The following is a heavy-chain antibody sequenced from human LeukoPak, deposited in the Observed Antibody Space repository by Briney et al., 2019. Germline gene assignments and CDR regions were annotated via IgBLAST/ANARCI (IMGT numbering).Heavy chain of an antibody. Sequence: PSETLSLTCAVYGGSFSGYYWSWIRQPPGKGLEWIGEINHSGSTNYNPSLKSRVTISVAKNQFSLKLSPVTAADTAVYYCARGWVTTPYYYYMDVWGKGTTVTVSS. V-gene: IGHV4-34*01. CDR1: GGSFSGYY. CDR3: ARGWVTTPYYYYMDV. D-gene: IGHD2-21*02. J-gene: IGHJ6*03. CDR2: INHSGST.